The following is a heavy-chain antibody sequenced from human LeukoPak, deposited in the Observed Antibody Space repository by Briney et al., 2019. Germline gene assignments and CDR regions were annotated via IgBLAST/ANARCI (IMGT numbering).Heavy chain of an antibody. CDR3: ARTQGGGDYFDY. CDR2: IYYSGST. V-gene: IGHV4-61*10. D-gene: IGHD1-26*01. Sequence: SQTLSLTCTVSGGSISSGSYYWSWIRQPAGKGLEWIGYIYYSGSTNYNPSLKSRVTISVDTSKNQFSLKLSSVTAADTAVYYCARTQGGGDYFDYWGQGTLVTVSS. J-gene: IGHJ4*02. CDR1: GGSISSGSYY.